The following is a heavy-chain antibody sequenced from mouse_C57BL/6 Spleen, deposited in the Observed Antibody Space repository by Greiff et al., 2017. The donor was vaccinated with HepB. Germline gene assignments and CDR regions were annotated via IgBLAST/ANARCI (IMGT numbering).Heavy chain of an antibody. CDR2: INPNNGGT. CDR1: GYTFTDYY. J-gene: IGHJ1*03. Sequence: VQLQQSGPELVKPGASVKISCKASGYTFTDYYMNWVKQSHGKSLEWIGDINPNNGGTSYNQKFKGKATLTVDKSSSTAYMELRSLTSEDSAVYYCARYDYYGSSWYFDVWGTGTTVTVSS. D-gene: IGHD1-1*01. V-gene: IGHV1-26*01. CDR3: ARYDYYGSSWYFDV.